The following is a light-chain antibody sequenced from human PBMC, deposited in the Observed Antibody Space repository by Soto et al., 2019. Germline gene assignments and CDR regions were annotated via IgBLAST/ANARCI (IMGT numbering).Light chain of an antibody. Sequence: NIQMTQSPSAMSASVGDRVTITCRARQGISNYLAWFQQKPGEVPKLLIYAASRLQSGVPSRFSGSGSGTEFTLTISSLQSEDFATYYWLQHSSFPPAFGQGTNVEIK. V-gene: IGKV1D-17*01. CDR2: AAS. CDR1: QGISNY. CDR3: LQHSSFPPA. J-gene: IGKJ1*01.